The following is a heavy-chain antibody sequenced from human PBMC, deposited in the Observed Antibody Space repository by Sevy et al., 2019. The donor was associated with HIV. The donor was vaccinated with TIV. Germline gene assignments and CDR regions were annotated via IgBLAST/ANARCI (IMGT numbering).Heavy chain of an antibody. CDR3: ARDCSSTSCIWGLDV. V-gene: IGHV3-7*03. J-gene: IGHJ6*02. CDR2: IKKDGSEK. D-gene: IGHD2-2*01. CDR1: GFTFSNYW. Sequence: GGSLRLSCAASGFTFSNYWMSWVRQAPGKGLEWVANIKKDGSEKYYVDSVKGRFTISRDNAKNSLFLQMNSLRAEDTALYYCARDCSSTSCIWGLDVWGQGTTVTVSS.